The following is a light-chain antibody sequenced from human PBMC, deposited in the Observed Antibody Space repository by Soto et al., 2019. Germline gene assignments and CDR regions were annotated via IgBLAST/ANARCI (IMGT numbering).Light chain of an antibody. CDR2: AAS. Sequence: DLQLTQSPSFLSASVGDRVTITCRASQDISSFLAWYQQKAGKAPKLLIFAASTLQSGVPSRFSGSGSGTEFTLTISSLQPEDFATYYCQQLKTYPRTFGQGTKLEIK. J-gene: IGKJ2*01. V-gene: IGKV1-9*01. CDR1: QDISSF. CDR3: QQLKTYPRT.